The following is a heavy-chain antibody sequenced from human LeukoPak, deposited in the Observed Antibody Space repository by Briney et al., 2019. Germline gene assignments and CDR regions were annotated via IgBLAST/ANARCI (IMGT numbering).Heavy chain of an antibody. CDR1: GDSVSSNTAA. CDR3: ARDLVGKDAFDI. J-gene: IGHJ3*02. Sequence: SQTLSLTCAIFGDSVSSNTAAWSWIRQSPSRGLEFLGRTYFRSKWYNDYPVSVKGRITINPDTSKNQLSLHLNSVTPDDTAVYYCARDLVGKDAFDIWGQGTMVTVSS. V-gene: IGHV6-1*01. D-gene: IGHD2-15*01. CDR2: TYFRSKWYN.